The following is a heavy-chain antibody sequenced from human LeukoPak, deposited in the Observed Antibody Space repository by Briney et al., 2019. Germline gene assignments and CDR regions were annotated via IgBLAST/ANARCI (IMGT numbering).Heavy chain of an antibody. CDR3: ARLASGIVVVTDY. Sequence: GESLKISCKSSGYSFSNYWIGWVRQMPGKGLEWMGIIYPGDSDTRYSPSFQGQVAISADKSISTAYLQRSSLKASDTAMYYCARLASGIVVVTDYWSQGTLVTVSS. CDR2: IYPGDSDT. CDR1: GYSFSNYW. J-gene: IGHJ4*02. V-gene: IGHV5-51*01. D-gene: IGHD3-22*01.